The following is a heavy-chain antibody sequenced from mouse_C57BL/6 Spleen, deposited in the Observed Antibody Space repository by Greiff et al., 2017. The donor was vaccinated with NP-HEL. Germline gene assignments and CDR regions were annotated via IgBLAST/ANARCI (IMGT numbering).Heavy chain of an antibody. CDR2: INPSTGGT. J-gene: IGHJ2*01. Sequence: VHVKQSGPELVKPGASVKISCKASGYSFTGYYMNWVKQSPEKSLEWIGEINPSTGGTTYNQKFKAKATLTVDKSSSTAYMQLKSLTSEDSAVYYCARLLDVYDGYSYFDYWGQGTTLTVSS. CDR3: ARLLDVYDGYSYFDY. D-gene: IGHD2-3*01. V-gene: IGHV1-42*01. CDR1: GYSFTGYY.